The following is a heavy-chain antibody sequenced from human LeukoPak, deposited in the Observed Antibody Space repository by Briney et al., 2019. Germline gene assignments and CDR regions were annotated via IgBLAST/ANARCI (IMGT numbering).Heavy chain of an antibody. V-gene: IGHV4-34*01. Sequence: PSETLSLTCAVYGGSFSGYYWSWIRQPPGKGLEWIGEINHSGSTNYNPSLKSRVTISVDTSKNQFSLKLSSVTAADTAVYYCARGGYDYYYYMDVWGKGTTVTVSS. CDR2: INHSGST. CDR3: ARGGYDYYYYMDV. CDR1: GGSFSGYY. J-gene: IGHJ6*03. D-gene: IGHD6-13*01.